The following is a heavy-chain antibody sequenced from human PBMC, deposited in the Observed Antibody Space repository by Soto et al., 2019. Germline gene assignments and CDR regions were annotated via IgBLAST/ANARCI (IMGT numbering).Heavy chain of an antibody. CDR1: GYTFTGYY. CDR2: INPNSGGT. J-gene: IGHJ4*02. D-gene: IGHD3-16*01. Sequence: ASLNVSCKSSGYTFTGYYIHWVRQAPGQGLECMGWINPNSGGTNYAQNFQGRVTMTRDTSISTAYMELSRLRSGDTAVYYCARLPSRHWVDYWGQGALVTVSS. CDR3: ARLPSRHWVDY. V-gene: IGHV1-2*02.